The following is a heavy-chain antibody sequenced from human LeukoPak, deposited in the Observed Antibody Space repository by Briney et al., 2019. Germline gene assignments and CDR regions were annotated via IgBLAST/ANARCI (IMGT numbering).Heavy chain of an antibody. CDR3: VKDPRDTYGTNWFVS. D-gene: IGHD2-21*01. V-gene: IGHV3-23*01. J-gene: IGHJ5*01. Sequence: GGSLRLSCVASGFSFGNYAMSWVRQAPGKGLQWVSQISGTGGATWYSGFARDRFTISRDNSKKTLYLQMSGLRVEDTAMYYCVKDPRDTYGTNWFVSWGQGTLLIVSS. CDR2: ISGTGGAT. CDR1: GFSFGNYA.